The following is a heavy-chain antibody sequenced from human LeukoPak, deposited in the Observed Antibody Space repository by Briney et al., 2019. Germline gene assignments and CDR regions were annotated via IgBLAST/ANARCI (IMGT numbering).Heavy chain of an antibody. V-gene: IGHV4-59*08. J-gene: IGHJ4*02. D-gene: IGHD1-26*01. CDR1: GGSISSYY. CDR2: IYYSGST. Sequence: SEALSLTCTVSGGSISSYYWSWIRQPPGKGLEWIGYIYYSGSTNYNPSLKSRVTISVDTSKNQFSLKLSSVTAADTAVYYCARRNIVGATWSHGYYSDYWGQGTLVTVSS. CDR3: ARRNIVGATWSHGYYSDY.